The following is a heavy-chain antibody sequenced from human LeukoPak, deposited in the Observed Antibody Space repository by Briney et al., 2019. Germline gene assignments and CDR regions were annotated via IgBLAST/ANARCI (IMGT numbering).Heavy chain of an antibody. CDR2: IKQDGSEK. CDR1: GFTFSSYW. V-gene: IGHV3-7*01. J-gene: IGHJ4*02. D-gene: IGHD3-3*01. Sequence: GGSLRLSCAASGFTFSSYWMSWVRQAPGKGLEWVANIKQDGSEKYYVDSVKGRFTISRDNAKNSLYLQMNSLRAEDTAVYYCARATRGITIFGVPLPPLFDYWGQGTLVIVS. CDR3: ARATRGITIFGVPLPPLFDY.